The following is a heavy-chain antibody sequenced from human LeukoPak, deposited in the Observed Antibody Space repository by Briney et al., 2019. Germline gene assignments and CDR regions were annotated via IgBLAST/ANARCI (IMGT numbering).Heavy chain of an antibody. CDR1: GGSISNY. Sequence: SETLSLTCTVSGGSISNYWSWIRQPPGKGLEWIGYIYYSGSTNYNPSLKSRVTISVDTSKNQFSLKLSSVTAADTAVYYCARGRLGIAAAGTLSWFDPWGQGTLVTVSS. CDR3: ARGRLGIAAAGTLSWFDP. D-gene: IGHD6-13*01. V-gene: IGHV4-59*01. CDR2: IYYSGST. J-gene: IGHJ5*02.